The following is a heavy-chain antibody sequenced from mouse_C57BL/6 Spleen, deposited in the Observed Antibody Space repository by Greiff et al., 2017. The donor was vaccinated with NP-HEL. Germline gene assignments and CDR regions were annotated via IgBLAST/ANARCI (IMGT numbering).Heavy chain of an antibody. CDR1: GFNIKDDY. CDR3: TTVYYGNSGY. V-gene: IGHV14-4*01. D-gene: IGHD2-1*01. Sequence: VQLKQSGAELVRPGASVKLSCTASGFNIKDDYMHWVKQRPEQGLEWIGWIDPENGDTEYASKFQGKATITADTSSNTAYLQLSSLTSEDTAVYYCTTVYYGNSGYWGQGTTLTVSS. J-gene: IGHJ2*01. CDR2: IDPENGDT.